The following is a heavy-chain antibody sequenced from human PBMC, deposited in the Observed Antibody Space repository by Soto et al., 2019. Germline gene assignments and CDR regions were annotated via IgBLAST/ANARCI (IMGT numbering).Heavy chain of an antibody. CDR1: GYTFSNSW. J-gene: IGHJ4*01. CDR2: IYPGDHET. CDR3: ARSPRSSPYFDY. D-gene: IGHD6-13*01. Sequence: GESLKISCHCSGYTFSNSWIGWVRQLPGKGLEWMGIIYPGDHETRYSPSFHGKVTILADKSINTAYLQWNSLEASDTAFYFCARSPRSSPYFDYWG. V-gene: IGHV5-51*01.